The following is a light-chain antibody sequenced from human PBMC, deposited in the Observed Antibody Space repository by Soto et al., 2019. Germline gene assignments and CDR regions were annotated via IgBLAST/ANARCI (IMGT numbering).Light chain of an antibody. V-gene: IGKV3-15*01. CDR3: QQHGTSPIT. CDR2: GAS. Sequence: EIVMTQSPATLSVSPGERVTLSCRASQSVSSRLAWYQQKPGQSPRLLIYGASTRATGIPARFSGSGSGTDFTLTISRLEPEDFAVYYCQQHGTSPITFGQGTRLEIK. CDR1: QSVSSR. J-gene: IGKJ5*01.